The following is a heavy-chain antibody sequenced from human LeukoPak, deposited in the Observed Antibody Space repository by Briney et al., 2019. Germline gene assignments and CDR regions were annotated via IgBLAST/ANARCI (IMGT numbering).Heavy chain of an antibody. CDR1: GGSISSSTYY. J-gene: IGHJ3*02. Sequence: SETLSLTCTVAGGSISSSTYYWGWIRQPPGKGLEWIGNIYPTGSTNYNPSLKSRVTISVDTSKNQFSLKLSSVTAADTAVYYCALGSGWYMNAFDIWGQGTMVTVSS. D-gene: IGHD6-19*01. CDR3: ALGSGWYMNAFDI. V-gene: IGHV4-39*07. CDR2: IYPTGST.